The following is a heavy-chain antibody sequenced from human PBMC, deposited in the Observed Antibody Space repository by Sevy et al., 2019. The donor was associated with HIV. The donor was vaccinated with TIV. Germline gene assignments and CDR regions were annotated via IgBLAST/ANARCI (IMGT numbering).Heavy chain of an antibody. CDR1: GGSVSSYF. CDR3: ARESPYIAAAGKYYYYNGMDV. J-gene: IGHJ6*02. Sequence: SETLSLTCTVSGGSVSSYFWSWIRQPPGKGLEWIGYIYYSGSTDYNPSLKSRVTISLDTSKNQFSLKLSSVTAADTAVYYCARESPYIAAAGKYYYYNGMDVWGQGTSVTVSS. D-gene: IGHD6-13*01. V-gene: IGHV4-59*02. CDR2: IYYSGST.